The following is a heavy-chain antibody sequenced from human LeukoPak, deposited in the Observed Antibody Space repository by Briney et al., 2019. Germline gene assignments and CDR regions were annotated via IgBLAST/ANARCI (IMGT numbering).Heavy chain of an antibody. CDR2: IRSKAYGGTT. Sequence: PGGSLRLSSTASGFTFGDYAMSWFRQAPGKGLEWVGFIRSKAYGGTTEYAASVKGRFTISRDDSKSIAYLQMNSLKTEDTAVYYCTRDPTCGGDCSGYFQHWGQGTLVTVSS. CDR1: GFTFGDYA. J-gene: IGHJ1*01. CDR3: TRDPTCGGDCSGYFQH. D-gene: IGHD2-21*02. V-gene: IGHV3-49*03.